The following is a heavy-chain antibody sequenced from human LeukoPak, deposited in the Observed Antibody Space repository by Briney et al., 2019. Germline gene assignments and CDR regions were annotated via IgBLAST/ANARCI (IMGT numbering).Heavy chain of an antibody. CDR1: GSSLSELS. Sequence: GASVKVSCTVSGSSLSELSLYWVRQAPGKGLEWMGGFDVIDSETFYAQKFQGRVTMTEDSSTDTAYMELRGLTSDDTALYYCAAGRPYSLLDYWGQGTLVTVSS. V-gene: IGHV1-24*01. J-gene: IGHJ4*02. D-gene: IGHD5-18*01. CDR3: AAGRPYSLLDY. CDR2: FDVIDSET.